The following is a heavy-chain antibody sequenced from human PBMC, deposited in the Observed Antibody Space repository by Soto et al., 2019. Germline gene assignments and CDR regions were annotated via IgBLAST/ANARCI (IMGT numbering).Heavy chain of an antibody. Sequence: SETLSLTCAVYGGSFSGYYWSWIRQPPGKGLEWIGEINHSGSTNYNPSLKSRVTISVDTSKNQFSLKLSSVTAADTAVYYCARAAPRYCSGGSCYSVRDYWGQGTLVTVSS. CDR2: INHSGST. CDR3: ARAAPRYCSGGSCYSVRDY. J-gene: IGHJ4*02. D-gene: IGHD2-15*01. CDR1: GGSFSGYY. V-gene: IGHV4-34*01.